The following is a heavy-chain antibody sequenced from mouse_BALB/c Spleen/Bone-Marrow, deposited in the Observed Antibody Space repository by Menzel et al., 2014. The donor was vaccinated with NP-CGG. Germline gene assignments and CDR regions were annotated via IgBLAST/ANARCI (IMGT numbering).Heavy chain of an antibody. Sequence: VKLMESGPGLVSPSQSLSITCTVSGFSLTGYGVNWVRQPPGKGLEWLGMIWGDGRTDYNSALKSRLSISKDNSKSQVFLKMNSLQTDDTARYYCVRHYGSNYYAMDYWGQGTSVTVSS. V-gene: IGHV2-6-7*01. CDR1: GFSLTGYG. J-gene: IGHJ4*01. CDR3: VRHYGSNYYAMDY. D-gene: IGHD1-1*01. CDR2: IWGDGRT.